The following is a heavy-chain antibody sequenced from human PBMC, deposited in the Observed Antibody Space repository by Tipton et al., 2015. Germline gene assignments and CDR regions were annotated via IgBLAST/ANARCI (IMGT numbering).Heavy chain of an antibody. J-gene: IGHJ6*02. CDR3: ARERGFLYHYAMDV. D-gene: IGHD2/OR15-2a*01. Sequence: GSLRLSCEASGFTFSDFWMTWVRQAPGKGLEWVANIKPDGSEKYFVDSVKGRFTISRDNAKNSVYLEMNSLRAEDTAVYYCARERGFLYHYAMDVWGQGTTVTVSS. CDR1: GFTFSDFW. V-gene: IGHV3-7*03. CDR2: IKPDGSEK.